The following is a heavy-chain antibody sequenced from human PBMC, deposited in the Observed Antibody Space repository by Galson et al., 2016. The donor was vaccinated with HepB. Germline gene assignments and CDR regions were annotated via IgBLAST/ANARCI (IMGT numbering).Heavy chain of an antibody. CDR3: ARDGVYGSSTLDY. CDR1: GFRFSNYG. CDR2: IWYDGTDQ. D-gene: IGHD3-10*01. J-gene: IGHJ4*02. Sequence: SLRLSCAASGFRFSNYGMHWVRQAPGKGLEWLGSIWYDGTDQKYAVSVKGRFSISRDNSKNTLYLQINSLRVEDTAVYYCARDGVYGSSTLDYWGQGTLVTVSS. V-gene: IGHV3-33*01.